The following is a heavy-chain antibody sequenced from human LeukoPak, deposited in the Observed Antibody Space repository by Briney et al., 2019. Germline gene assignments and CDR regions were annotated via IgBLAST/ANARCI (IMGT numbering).Heavy chain of an antibody. J-gene: IGHJ4*02. CDR3: ARRAAAAGTVYYYFDY. CDR2: IYPGDSDT. Sequence: GASLQISCQGSGYAFTSYWIGWVRPLPGKGLAWMGIIYPGDSDTRYSPSFQGQVTISADKSITTAYLQWSSLKASDTAIYYCARRAAAAGTVYYYFDYWGQGTLVTVSS. D-gene: IGHD6-13*01. V-gene: IGHV5-51*01. CDR1: GYAFTSYW.